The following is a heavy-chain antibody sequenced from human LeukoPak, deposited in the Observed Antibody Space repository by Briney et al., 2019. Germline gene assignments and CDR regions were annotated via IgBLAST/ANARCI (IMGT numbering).Heavy chain of an antibody. Sequence: GGSLRLSCAASGFTFSNAWMSWVRQAPGKGLEWVGRIKSKTDGGTTDYAALVKGRFTISKDDSKNALYLQMNSLKTEYTAVYYCTTDGDRYGDSLCPWGQGTLVTVAS. J-gene: IGHJ5*02. V-gene: IGHV3-15*01. CDR3: TTDGDRYGDSLCP. CDR2: IKSKTDGGTT. D-gene: IGHD4-17*01. CDR1: GFTFSNAW.